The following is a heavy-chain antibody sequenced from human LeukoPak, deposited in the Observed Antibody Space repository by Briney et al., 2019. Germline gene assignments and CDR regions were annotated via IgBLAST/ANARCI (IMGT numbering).Heavy chain of an antibody. J-gene: IGHJ6*03. D-gene: IGHD5-18*01. CDR2: ISSSGSTI. CDR3: ARFTRGYSYGYSYYYYMDV. V-gene: IGHV3-48*03. CDR1: GFTFSSYE. Sequence: PGGSLRLSCAASGFTFSSYEMNWVRQAPGKGLEWVSYISSSGSTIYYADSVKGRFTISRDNAKNSLYLQMNSLRAEDTAVYYCARFTRGYSYGYSYYYYMDVWGKGTTVTISS.